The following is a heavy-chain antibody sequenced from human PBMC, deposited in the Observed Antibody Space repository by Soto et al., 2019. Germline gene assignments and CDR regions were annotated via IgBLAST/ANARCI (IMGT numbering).Heavy chain of an antibody. CDR2: IYRIDST. J-gene: IGHJ6*03. Sequence: SETLSLTCTVSGDSVRNQYWSWIRRPPGRGLEWIGYIYRIDSTKYNPSLKSRLTISVDTSKNQFSLKLSSVTAADTAVYYCARTLDYGHMDVWGKGTTVTVSS. CDR3: ARTLDYGHMDV. CDR1: GDSVRNQY. V-gene: IGHV4-4*09. D-gene: IGHD3-16*01.